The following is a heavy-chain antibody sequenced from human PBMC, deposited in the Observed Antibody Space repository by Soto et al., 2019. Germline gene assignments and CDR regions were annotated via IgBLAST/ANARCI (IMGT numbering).Heavy chain of an antibody. CDR2: ISGSGGST. V-gene: IGHV3-23*01. CDR3: AKDRPNYYDSSSRPYYFDY. D-gene: IGHD3-22*01. J-gene: IGHJ4*02. Sequence: GGSLRLSCAASGFTFSSYAMSWFRQAPGKGLEWVSAISGSGGSTYYADSVKGRFTISRDNSKNTLYLQMNSLRAEDTAVYYCAKDRPNYYDSSSRPYYFDYWGQGTLVTVSS. CDR1: GFTFSSYA.